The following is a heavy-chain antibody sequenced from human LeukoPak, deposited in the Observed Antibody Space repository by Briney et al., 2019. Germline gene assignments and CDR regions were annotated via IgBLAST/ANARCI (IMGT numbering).Heavy chain of an antibody. Sequence: GGSLRLSCAASGSTFTAYIMNWDRQAPGKGLEWVSFISSTSNTIYYADSVKGRFTVSRDNAKNSLYLQMNSLRAEETAVYYCARDQWLDYWGQGTLVTVSS. CDR3: ARDQWLDY. D-gene: IGHD6-19*01. J-gene: IGHJ4*02. V-gene: IGHV3-48*01. CDR1: GSTFTAYI. CDR2: ISSTSNTI.